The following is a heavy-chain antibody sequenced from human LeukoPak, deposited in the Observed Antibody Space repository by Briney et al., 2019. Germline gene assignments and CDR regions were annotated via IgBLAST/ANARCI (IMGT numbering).Heavy chain of an antibody. CDR1: GYTFSDFS. CDR2: ISVRSNYR. Sequence: GGSLRLSCAASGYTFSDFSINWVRQAPGKGLEWVSSISVRSNYRYYADSVRGRFTISRDDARDSLFLQMNSLRAEDTAVYFCVRLRRNNDRSGYYYYYDYWGQGTLVTVSS. D-gene: IGHD3-22*01. V-gene: IGHV3-21*01. CDR3: VRLRRNNDRSGYYYYYDY. J-gene: IGHJ4*02.